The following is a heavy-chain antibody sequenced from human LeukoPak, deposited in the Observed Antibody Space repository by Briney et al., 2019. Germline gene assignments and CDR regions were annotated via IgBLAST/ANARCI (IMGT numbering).Heavy chain of an antibody. Sequence: PSETLSLTCAVYGGSFSGYYWSWIRQPPGKGLEWIGEINHSGSTNYNPSLKSRVTISVDTSKNQFSLKLSSVTAADTAVYYCARHRGIAVAGPTHYYYYYMDVWGKGTTVTISS. J-gene: IGHJ6*03. CDR1: GGSFSGYY. V-gene: IGHV4-34*01. CDR3: ARHRGIAVAGPTHYYYYYMDV. CDR2: INHSGST. D-gene: IGHD6-19*01.